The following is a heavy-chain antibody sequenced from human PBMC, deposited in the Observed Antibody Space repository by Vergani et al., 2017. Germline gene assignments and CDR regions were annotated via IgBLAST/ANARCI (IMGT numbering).Heavy chain of an antibody. J-gene: IGHJ4*02. CDR1: GFTVSSNY. CDR2: IYSGGST. Sequence: EVQLVESGGGLVQPGGSLRLSCAASGFTVSSNYMSWVRQAPGKGLEWVSVIYSGGSTYYADSVKGRFTISRDNSKNTLYLQMNSLRAEDTAVYYCARGSYDSGGYYSPFDYWGQGTLVTVSA. V-gene: IGHV3-66*02. D-gene: IGHD3-22*01. CDR3: ARGSYDSGGYYSPFDY.